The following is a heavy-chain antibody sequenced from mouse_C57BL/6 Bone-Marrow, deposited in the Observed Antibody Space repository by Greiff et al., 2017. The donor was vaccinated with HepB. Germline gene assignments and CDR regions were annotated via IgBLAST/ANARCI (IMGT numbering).Heavy chain of an antibody. J-gene: IGHJ2*01. CDR3: ARGEREYYGSFDY. CDR2: INPGSGGT. CDR1: GYAFTNYL. Sequence: QVQLQQSGAELVRPGTSVKVSCKASGYAFTNYLIEWVKQRPGQGLEWIGVINPGSGGTNYNEKFKGKATLTADKSSSTVYMQLSSLTSEDSAVYFCARGEREYYGSFDYWGQGTTLTVSS. V-gene: IGHV1-54*01. D-gene: IGHD1-1*01.